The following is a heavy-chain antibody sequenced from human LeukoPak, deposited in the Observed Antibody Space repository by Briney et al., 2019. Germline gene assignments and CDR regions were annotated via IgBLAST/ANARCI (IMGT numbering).Heavy chain of an antibody. V-gene: IGHV3-7*01. Sequence: GGSLRLSCAASGFTFSNYWMIWVRQAPGKGLEWVANIRGDGSLKYYVYSVKGRFTISRDNAKNSLYLQMNSLRAEDMAIYYCARDSGGFSSVYYDAFDFWGQGTVVTVSS. J-gene: IGHJ3*01. CDR3: ARDSGGFSSVYYDAFDF. D-gene: IGHD5/OR15-5a*01. CDR1: GFTFSNYW. CDR2: IRGDGSLK.